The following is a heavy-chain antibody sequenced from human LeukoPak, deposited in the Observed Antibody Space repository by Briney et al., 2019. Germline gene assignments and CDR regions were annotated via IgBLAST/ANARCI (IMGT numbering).Heavy chain of an antibody. D-gene: IGHD3-3*01. Sequence: ASVKVSCKASGYTFTGYYMHWVRQAPGQGLEWMGWINPNSGGTNYARKFQGRVTMTRDTSISTAYMELSRLRSDDTAVYYCARGTIFGVPISDYWGQGTLVTVSS. J-gene: IGHJ4*02. CDR3: ARGTIFGVPISDY. V-gene: IGHV1-2*02. CDR1: GYTFTGYY. CDR2: INPNSGGT.